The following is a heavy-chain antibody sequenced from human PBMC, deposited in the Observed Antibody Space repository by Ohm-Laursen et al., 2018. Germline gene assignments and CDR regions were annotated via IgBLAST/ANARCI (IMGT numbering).Heavy chain of an antibody. CDR1: GFTFSSYS. CDR3: ARNDCWSGPYYIY. Sequence: SLRLSCAASGFTFSSYSMNWVRQAPGKGLEWVSSISSSSSYIYYADSVKGRFTISRDNAKNSLYLQMNSLRAEDTAVYYCARNDCWSGPYYIYWGQGTLVTVSS. D-gene: IGHD3-3*01. V-gene: IGHV3-21*04. CDR2: ISSSSSYI. J-gene: IGHJ4*02.